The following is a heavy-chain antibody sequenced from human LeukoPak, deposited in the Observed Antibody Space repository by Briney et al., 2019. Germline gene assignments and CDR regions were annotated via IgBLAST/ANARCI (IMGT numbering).Heavy chain of an antibody. V-gene: IGHV3-21*01. CDR2: ISSTSTSI. CDR3: AREPLTGYYGFDF. Sequence: PGGSLRLSCAASGFTFSSHTMNWVRQAPGKGLEWVSSISSTSTSIYHTDSVKGRFTISRDNTKNSLYLQMNSLRAEDTAVYYCAREPLTGYYGFDFWGQGTLVTVSS. J-gene: IGHJ4*02. CDR1: GFTFSSHT. D-gene: IGHD3-9*01.